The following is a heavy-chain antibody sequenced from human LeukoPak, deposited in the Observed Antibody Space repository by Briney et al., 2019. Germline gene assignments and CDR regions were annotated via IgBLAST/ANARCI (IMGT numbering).Heavy chain of an antibody. D-gene: IGHD3-9*01. CDR3: AKDDPQSIFDY. CDR1: GFTFSSYG. Sequence: GGSLRLSCAASGFTFSSYGMHWVRQAPGKGLEWVAVISYDGSNKYYADSVKGRFTISRDNSKNTLYLQMNSLRAEDTAVYYCAKDDPQSIFDYWGQGTLVTVSS. CDR2: ISYDGSNK. V-gene: IGHV3-30*18. J-gene: IGHJ4*02.